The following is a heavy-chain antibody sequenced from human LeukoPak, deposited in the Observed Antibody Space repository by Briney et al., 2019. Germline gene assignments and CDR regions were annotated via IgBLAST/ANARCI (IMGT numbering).Heavy chain of an antibody. J-gene: IGHJ4*02. CDR3: ANRDIVVVITTGSAAQY. CDR1: GYTFTSNY. Sequence: ASVKVSCKAFGYTFTSNYMHWVRQAPGQGPEWMGVISPSGGSTTYAQKFQGRVTLTRDMSTSTDYLELSSLRSEDTAVYYCANRDIVVVITTGSAAQYWGQGTLVTVSS. D-gene: IGHD3-22*01. CDR2: ISPSGGST. V-gene: IGHV1-46*01.